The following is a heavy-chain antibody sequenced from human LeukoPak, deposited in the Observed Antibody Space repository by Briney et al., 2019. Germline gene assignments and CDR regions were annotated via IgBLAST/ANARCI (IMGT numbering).Heavy chain of an antibody. Sequence: PGRSLRLSCAASGFTFSSYGMHWVRQAPGKGLEWVAVIFYDGTTKYYADSVKGRFTISRDNSKNTLYLQMNSLRAEDTAVYYCARAVAHHFDYWGQGTLVTVSS. D-gene: IGHD6-19*01. CDR2: IFYDGTTK. J-gene: IGHJ4*02. CDR1: GFTFSSYG. CDR3: ARAVAHHFDY. V-gene: IGHV3-33*01.